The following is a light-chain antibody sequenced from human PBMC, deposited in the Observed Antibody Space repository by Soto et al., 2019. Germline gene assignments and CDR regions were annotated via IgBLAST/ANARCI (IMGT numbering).Light chain of an antibody. V-gene: IGKV3-20*01. CDR2: GAS. J-gene: IGKJ5*01. CDR1: QSVSSSY. Sequence: EIVLTQSPGTLSLSPGERATLSCMASQSVSSSYLAWYQQKPGQAPRLLIYGASSRATGIPDRFSGSGSGTDFTLNISRLEPEDFAVYFCQQYGSSPPVTFGQGTRLEIK. CDR3: QQYGSSPPVT.